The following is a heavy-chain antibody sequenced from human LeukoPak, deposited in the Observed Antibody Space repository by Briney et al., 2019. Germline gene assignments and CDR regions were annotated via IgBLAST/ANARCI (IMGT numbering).Heavy chain of an antibody. J-gene: IGHJ4*02. V-gene: IGHV4-31*03. CDR3: ARGVGWLQLSYFDY. CDR1: SGSISSGVYY. D-gene: IGHD5-24*01. CDR2: IYYSGST. Sequence: PSQTLSLTCPVSSGSISSGVYYWSWTRQHPGKGLEWIGYIYYSGSTYYNPSLKSRVTISVDTPKNQFSLKLSSVTAADTAVYYCARGVGWLQLSYFDYWGQGTLVTVSS.